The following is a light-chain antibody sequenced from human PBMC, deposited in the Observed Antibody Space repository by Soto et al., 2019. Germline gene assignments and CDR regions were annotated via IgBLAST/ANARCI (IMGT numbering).Light chain of an antibody. Sequence: QSVLTQPPSASGTPGQRVTISCSGSSSNIGSNYVYWYQQLPGTAPKLLIYSNNQRPSGVPDRFPGSKSGTSASLAISGLRSEDEADYYCAAWDDSLSAYWVFGGGTKLTVL. J-gene: IGLJ3*02. CDR3: AAWDDSLSAYWV. CDR1: SSNIGSNY. CDR2: SNN. V-gene: IGLV1-47*02.